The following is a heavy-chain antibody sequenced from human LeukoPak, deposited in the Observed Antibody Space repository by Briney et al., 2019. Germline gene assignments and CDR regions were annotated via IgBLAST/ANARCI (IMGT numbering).Heavy chain of an antibody. D-gene: IGHD3-3*01. Sequence: GGSLRLSCAASGFTFSPYSMSWVRQAPGKGLEWVSSISGSSYIYYADSVKGRFTISRDNAKNSLYLQMNSLRAEDTAVYFCARRGTIFGVVSSFDYWGQGTLVTVSP. CDR3: ARRGTIFGVVSSFDY. CDR2: ISGSSYI. V-gene: IGHV3-21*01. CDR1: GFTFSPYS. J-gene: IGHJ4*02.